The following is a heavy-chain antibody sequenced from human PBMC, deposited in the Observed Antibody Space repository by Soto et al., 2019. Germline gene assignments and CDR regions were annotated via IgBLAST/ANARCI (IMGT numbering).Heavy chain of an antibody. D-gene: IGHD4-17*01. CDR3: ARLPWADYGGIFDP. Sequence: PSETLSLTCTVSGGSISNYYWSWIRRPPGKKLEWIGYIYYSGSTNYNPSLKSRVTISVDTSKNQFSLKLYSVTTADTAMYYCARLPWADYGGIFDPWGQGTLVTVSS. CDR2: IYYSGST. CDR1: GGSISNYY. V-gene: IGHV4-59*01. J-gene: IGHJ5*02.